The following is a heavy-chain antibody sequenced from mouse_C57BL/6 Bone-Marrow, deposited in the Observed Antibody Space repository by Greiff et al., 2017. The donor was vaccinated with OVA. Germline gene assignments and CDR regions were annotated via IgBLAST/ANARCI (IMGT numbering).Heavy chain of an antibody. CDR3: ARDAPLYYGYAWFAY. V-gene: IGHV7-1*01. Sequence: EVKLVESGGGLVQSGRSLRLSCATSGFTFSDFYMEWVRQAPGKGLEWIAASRNKANDYTTEYSASVKGRFIVSRDTSQSILYLQMNALRAEDTAIYYCARDAPLYYGYAWFAYWGQGTLVTVSA. CDR1: GFTFSDFY. D-gene: IGHD2-2*01. J-gene: IGHJ3*01. CDR2: SRNKANDYTT.